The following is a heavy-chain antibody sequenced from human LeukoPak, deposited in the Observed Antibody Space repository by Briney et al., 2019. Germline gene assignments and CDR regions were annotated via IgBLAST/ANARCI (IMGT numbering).Heavy chain of an antibody. D-gene: IGHD2-15*01. V-gene: IGHV4-34*01. CDR3: AKGSKGYNRGLIDY. Sequence: SETLSLTCAVYGGSFSGYYWSWIRQPPGKGLEWIGEINHSGSTNYNPSLKSRVTISVDTSKNQFSLKLSSVTAADTAVYYCAKGSKGYNRGLIDYWGQGTLVTVSS. CDR2: INHSGST. CDR1: GGSFSGYY. J-gene: IGHJ4*02.